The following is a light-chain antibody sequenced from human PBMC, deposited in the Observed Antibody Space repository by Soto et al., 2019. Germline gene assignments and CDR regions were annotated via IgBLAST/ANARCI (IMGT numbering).Light chain of an antibody. J-gene: IGKJ1*01. CDR2: GAS. CDR3: QQYASSPAT. Sequence: FTQGKSILFWSPRNRTNISCRASQSISRYLAWYQQKPGQGPRLLIYGASSRATGTPDRFSGSGSGTDFTLTINRLEPEDLALYYCQQYASSPATFGQGTKVDIK. V-gene: IGKV3-20*01. CDR1: QSISRY.